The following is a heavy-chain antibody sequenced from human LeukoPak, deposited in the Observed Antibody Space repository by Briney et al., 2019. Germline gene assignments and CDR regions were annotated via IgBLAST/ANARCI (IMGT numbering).Heavy chain of an antibody. Sequence: SETLSLTCAVYGGSFSGYYWSWIRQPPGKGLEWIGEINHSGSTNYNPSLKSRVTISVDTSKNQFSLKLSSVTAADTAVYYCARAHSIASYYYGVDVWGQGTTVTVSS. D-gene: IGHD2/OR15-2a*01. CDR2: INHSGST. CDR3: ARAHSIASYYYGVDV. V-gene: IGHV4-34*01. CDR1: GGSFSGYY. J-gene: IGHJ6*02.